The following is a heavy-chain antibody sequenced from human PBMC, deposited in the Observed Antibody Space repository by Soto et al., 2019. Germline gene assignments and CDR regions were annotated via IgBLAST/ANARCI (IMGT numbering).Heavy chain of an antibody. CDR1: GFTFSSYS. J-gene: IGHJ4*02. D-gene: IGHD6-6*01. CDR2: ISSSSSYI. Sequence: EVQLVESGGGLVKPGGSLRLSCAASGFTFSSYSMNWVRQAPGKGLEWVSSISSSSSYIYYADSVKGRFTISRDNAKNSLYLQMNSLRAEDTAVYYCARAVSSSGGDLDYWGQGTLVTVSS. V-gene: IGHV3-21*01. CDR3: ARAVSSSGGDLDY.